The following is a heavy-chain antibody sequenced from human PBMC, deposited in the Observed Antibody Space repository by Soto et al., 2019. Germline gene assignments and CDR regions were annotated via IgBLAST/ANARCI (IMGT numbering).Heavy chain of an antibody. CDR1: GFTFSSYA. J-gene: IGHJ6*02. CDR3: ARDFLSAGKDYYYGMDV. V-gene: IGHV3-30-3*01. D-gene: IGHD6-13*01. Sequence: GGSLRLSCAASGFTFSSYAMHWVRQAPGKGLEWVAVISYDGSNKYYADSVKGRFTISRDNSKNTLYLQMNSLRAEDTAVYYCARDFLSAGKDYYYGMDVWGQGSTVPVSS. CDR2: ISYDGSNK.